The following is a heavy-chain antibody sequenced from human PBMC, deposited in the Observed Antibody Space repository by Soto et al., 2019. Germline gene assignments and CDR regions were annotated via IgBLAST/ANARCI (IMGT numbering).Heavy chain of an antibody. J-gene: IGHJ6*03. CDR3: AKDLGGYYYYCYMDV. Sequence: QVQLVESGGGVVQPGRSLRLSCAASGFTFRGYGIHWVRQAPGKGLEWVAVISSDGTNEYYADSVKGRFTISRDNSKNTLYLQMNSLRADDTAVYYCAKDLGGYYYYCYMDVWGKGTTVTVSS. CDR1: GFTFRGYG. CDR2: ISSDGTNE. V-gene: IGHV3-30*18.